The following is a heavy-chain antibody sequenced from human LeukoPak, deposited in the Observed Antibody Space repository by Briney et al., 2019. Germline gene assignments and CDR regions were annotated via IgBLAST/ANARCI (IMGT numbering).Heavy chain of an antibody. CDR3: ARGMHYDFWSGPTPSMDV. J-gene: IGHJ6*02. D-gene: IGHD3-3*01. Sequence: PSETLSLTCAVYGGSFSGYYWSWIRQPPGKGLEWIGEINHSGSTNYNPSLKSRVTISVDTSKNQFSLKLSSVTAADTAVCYCARGMHYDFWSGPTPSMDVWGQGTTVTVSS. V-gene: IGHV4-34*01. CDR2: INHSGST. CDR1: GGSFSGYY.